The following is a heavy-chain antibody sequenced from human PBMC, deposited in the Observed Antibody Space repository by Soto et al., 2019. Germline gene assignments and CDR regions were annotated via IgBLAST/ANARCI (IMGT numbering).Heavy chain of an antibody. D-gene: IGHD1-26*01. CDR2: ISYDGSDK. Sequence: PGGSLRLSCASSGFTFSSYAMHWVRQATGKGLEWVALISYDGSDKDYADSVKGRFTISRDNSRNTLFLQMNSLRAEDTALYYCAKDRRIVGATSVDIDYWGQGTLVTVSS. CDR3: AKDRRIVGATSVDIDY. V-gene: IGHV3-30-3*01. J-gene: IGHJ4*02. CDR1: GFTFSSYA.